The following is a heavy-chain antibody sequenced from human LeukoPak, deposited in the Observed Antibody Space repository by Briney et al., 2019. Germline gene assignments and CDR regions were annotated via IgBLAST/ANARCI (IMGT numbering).Heavy chain of an antibody. V-gene: IGHV3-23*01. D-gene: IGHD2-21*02. CDR1: GFTFNNFA. CDR2: IGGSRGTT. J-gene: IGHJ4*02. CDR3: ARAADDYFFDY. Sequence: GGSLRLSCAVSGFTFNNFAMSWVRRAPGKGLEWVSGIGGSRGTTYYADSVKGRFTISRDNSKNTLYLQMNSLRADDTAVYYCARAADDYFFDYWGQGTLVTVSS.